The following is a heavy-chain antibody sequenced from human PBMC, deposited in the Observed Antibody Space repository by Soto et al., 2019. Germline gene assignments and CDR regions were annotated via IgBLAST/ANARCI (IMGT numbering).Heavy chain of an antibody. V-gene: IGHV5-10-1*01. CDR2: IDPSDSST. CDR1: GYTFTSYW. Sequence: PGESLKLSCNGSGYTFTSYWITWVRQMPGKGLEWMGRIDPSDSSTNYSPSFQGHVTISTDKSISTAHLQWSSLKVSDTAMYYCAATGYTYGYHFDHWGQGTQVTVS. D-gene: IGHD5-18*01. J-gene: IGHJ4*02. CDR3: AATGYTYGYHFDH.